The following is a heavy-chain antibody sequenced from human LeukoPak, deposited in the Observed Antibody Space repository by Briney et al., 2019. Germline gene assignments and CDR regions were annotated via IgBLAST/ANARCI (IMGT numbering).Heavy chain of an antibody. J-gene: IGHJ4*02. Sequence: PGGSLRLSCAASGFTFSSYAMSWVRQAPGKGLEWVSAISGSGGSTYYADSVKGRFTISRDNAKNSLYLQMNSLRVEDTAVYYCVPLYGDFASWGQGTLVTVSS. CDR1: GFTFSSYA. CDR3: VPLYGDFAS. D-gene: IGHD4-17*01. CDR2: ISGSGGST. V-gene: IGHV3-23*01.